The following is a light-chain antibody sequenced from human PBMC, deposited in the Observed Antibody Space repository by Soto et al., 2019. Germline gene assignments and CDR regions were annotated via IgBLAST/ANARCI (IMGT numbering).Light chain of an antibody. V-gene: IGKV3-20*01. Sequence: ENLLTQSPGTLSLSPGEGATLSCRASRGVSANYLAWYQQKPGQAPTLLIYGASIRAAGIPDRFSGSGSGTDFTLTIRRLDPDDFAVYYCQQYGSSPRTFGQGTKV. CDR3: QQYGSSPRT. CDR2: GAS. J-gene: IGKJ1*01. CDR1: RGVSANY.